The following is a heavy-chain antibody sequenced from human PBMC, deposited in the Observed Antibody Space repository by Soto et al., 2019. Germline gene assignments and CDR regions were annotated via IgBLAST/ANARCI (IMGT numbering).Heavy chain of an antibody. CDR3: ATGYSYAPFDP. CDR1: GFTFSSYA. CDR2: ISGSGDST. Sequence: GGSLRLSCAASGFTFSSYAMSWVRQAPGKGLEWISGISGSGDSTYYADSVKGRFTISRDNSKNTLYLQMNSLRAEDTAVYYCATGYSYAPFDPWGKGTLVTVSS. D-gene: IGHD5-18*01. J-gene: IGHJ5*02. V-gene: IGHV3-23*01.